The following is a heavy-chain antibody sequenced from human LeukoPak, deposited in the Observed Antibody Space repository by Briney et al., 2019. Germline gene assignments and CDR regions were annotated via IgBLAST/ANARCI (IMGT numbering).Heavy chain of an antibody. J-gene: IGHJ4*02. D-gene: IGHD7-27*01. CDR3: ARYWGRAFDY. CDR2: IYYSGGT. V-gene: IGHV4-39*01. CDR1: GGSISSSSYY. Sequence: SETLSLTCTVSGGSISSSSYYWGWIRQPPGKGLEWIGSIYYSGGTYYNPSLKSRVTISVDTSKNQFSLKLSSVTAADTAVYYCARYWGRAFDYWGQGTLVTVSS.